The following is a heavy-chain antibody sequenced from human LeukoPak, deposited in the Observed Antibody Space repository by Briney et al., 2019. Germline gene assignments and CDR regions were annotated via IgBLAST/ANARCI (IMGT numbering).Heavy chain of an antibody. Sequence: ASVKVSCKASGYTFTNFAINWVRQAPGQGPEWMGWINTITGNPTYAQGFTGRFVFSLDTSVSTAYLQISSLKAEDTAVYYCARVSSAYSNDYWGQGTLVTVSS. D-gene: IGHD3-22*01. CDR3: ARVSSAYSNDY. V-gene: IGHV7-4-1*02. CDR2: INTITGNP. J-gene: IGHJ4*02. CDR1: GYTFTNFA.